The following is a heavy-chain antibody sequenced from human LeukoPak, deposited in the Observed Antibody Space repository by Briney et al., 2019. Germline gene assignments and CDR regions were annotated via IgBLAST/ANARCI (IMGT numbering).Heavy chain of an antibody. J-gene: IGHJ5*02. CDR1: GGSFSGYY. CDR3: ARHLYYYDSSGYYYPNWFDP. V-gene: IGHV4-34*01. D-gene: IGHD3-22*01. CDR2: INHSGST. Sequence: SETLSLTCAVYGGSFSGYYWSWIRQPPGKGLEWIGEINHSGSTNYNPSLKSRVTISVDTSKNQFSLKLSSVTAADTAVYYCARHLYYYDSSGYYYPNWFDPWGQGTLVTVSS.